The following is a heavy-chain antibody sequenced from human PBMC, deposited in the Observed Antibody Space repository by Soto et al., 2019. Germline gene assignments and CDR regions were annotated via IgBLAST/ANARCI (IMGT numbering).Heavy chain of an antibody. J-gene: IGHJ6*02. V-gene: IGHV3-21*01. CDR2: ISSSSSYI. D-gene: IGHD6-19*01. Sequence: GGSLRLSCAASGFTFSSYSMNWVRQAPGKGLEWVSSISSSSSYIYYADSVKGRFTISRDNAKNSLYLQMNSLRAEDTAVYYCASRQQTGYSSGWPYYYYGMDVWGQGTTVTVSS. CDR3: ASRQQTGYSSGWPYYYYGMDV. CDR1: GFTFSSYS.